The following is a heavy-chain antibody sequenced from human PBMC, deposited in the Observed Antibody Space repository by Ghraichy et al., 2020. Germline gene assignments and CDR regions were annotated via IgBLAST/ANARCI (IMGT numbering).Heavy chain of an antibody. CDR2: VYHSGST. Sequence: SETLSLTCTVSGGSIGSGLYYWGWIRQPPGKGLEWIGSVYHSGSTSYNPSLKSRVTISLDASKSQFSLRLNSVTAADTAIYYCARDRSLRWVIFHWGQGALVTVSS. V-gene: IGHV4-39*07. D-gene: IGHD2-21*01. CDR1: GGSIGSGLYY. J-gene: IGHJ4*02. CDR3: ARDRSLRWVIFH.